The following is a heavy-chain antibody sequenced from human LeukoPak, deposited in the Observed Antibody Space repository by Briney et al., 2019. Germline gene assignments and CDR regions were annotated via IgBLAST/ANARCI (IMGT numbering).Heavy chain of an antibody. CDR3: AKSVAAVFDI. V-gene: IGHV3-23*01. CDR2: ISGSGGST. CDR1: GFTFSSSA. D-gene: IGHD6-19*01. Sequence: GGSLRLSCAASGFTFSSSAMSWVRQAPGKGLEWVSTISGSGGSTHYADSVKGRFTISRDNSRNALSLQMNSLRAEDTAIYYCAKSVAAVFDIWGQGTMVTVSS. J-gene: IGHJ3*02.